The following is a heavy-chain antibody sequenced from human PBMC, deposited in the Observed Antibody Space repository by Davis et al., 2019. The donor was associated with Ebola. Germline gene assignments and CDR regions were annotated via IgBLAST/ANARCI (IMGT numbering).Heavy chain of an antibody. Sequence: GGSLRLSCAASGFTFSSYGMSWVRQAPGKGLECVSLISGDGTLTYYADSVKGRFTISRDSSKNSLYLQMNSLRSEDTALYYCGKADCGGDCRVVDFWGQGTLVTVSA. V-gene: IGHV3-43*02. CDR2: ISGDGTLT. J-gene: IGHJ4*02. D-gene: IGHD2-21*02. CDR1: GFTFSSYG. CDR3: GKADCGGDCRVVDF.